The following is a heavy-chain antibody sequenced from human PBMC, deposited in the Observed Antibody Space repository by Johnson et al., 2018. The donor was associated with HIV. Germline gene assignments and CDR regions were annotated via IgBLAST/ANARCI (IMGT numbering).Heavy chain of an antibody. V-gene: IGHV3-23*04. J-gene: IGHJ3*02. CDR3: AKGLGGAFDI. CDR1: GFTFNNYV. Sequence: VQLVESGGGLVQPGGSLRLSCAASGFTFNNYVMTWVRQAPGKGLEWVSGISGIDFGPYYADPGRGRFTISRDNSKNTLYLQMNSLRAEDTAVYYCAKGLGGAFDIWGQGTMVTVSS. CDR2: ISGIDFGP. D-gene: IGHD3-16*01.